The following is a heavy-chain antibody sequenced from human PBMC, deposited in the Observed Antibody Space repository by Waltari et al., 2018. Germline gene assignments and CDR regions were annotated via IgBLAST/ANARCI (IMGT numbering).Heavy chain of an antibody. CDR2: IIPIFGTA. V-gene: IGHV1-69*05. Sequence: QFQLVQSRAEVKKPGSSVHVSCKASGGTFSSYAISWVRQAPGQGLEWMGGIIPIFGTAHYAQKFQARVTITTDESTSTACTELSGLRSEDTDVYDCARSHPGGIAVWDYGSQGTLVTVSA. D-gene: IGHD6-19*01. CDR3: ARSHPGGIAVWDY. J-gene: IGHJ4*02. CDR1: GGTFSSYA.